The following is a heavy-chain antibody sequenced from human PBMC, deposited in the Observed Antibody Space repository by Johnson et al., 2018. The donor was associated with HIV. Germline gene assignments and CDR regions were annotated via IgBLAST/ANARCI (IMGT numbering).Heavy chain of an antibody. Sequence: VQLVESGGGLVQPGRSLRLSCAASGFTFSSYAMHWVRQAPGKGLEWVANIKEDGSDKYYVDYVRGRFTFSRDNAKNSLYLQMNSLRAEDTAVYYCARARWYLGGGSCCAFDIWGQVTMVTVSS. J-gene: IGHJ3*02. CDR1: GFTFSSYA. D-gene: IGHD2-15*01. CDR2: IKEDGSDK. CDR3: ARARWYLGGGSCCAFDI. V-gene: IGHV3-7*01.